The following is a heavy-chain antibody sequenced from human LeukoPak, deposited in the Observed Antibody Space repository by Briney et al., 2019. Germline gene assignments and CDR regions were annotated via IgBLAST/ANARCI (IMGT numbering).Heavy chain of an antibody. J-gene: IGHJ4*02. Sequence: PSETLSLTCTVSGGSISSYYWSWIRQPPGKGLEWIGYIYYSGSTNYNPSLKSRVTISVDTSKNQFSLKLSSVTAADTAVYYCARDGGANYYYGSGSYSDWGQETLVTVSS. CDR2: IYYSGST. CDR3: ARDGGANYYYGSGSYSD. V-gene: IGHV4-59*01. CDR1: GGSISSYY. D-gene: IGHD3-10*01.